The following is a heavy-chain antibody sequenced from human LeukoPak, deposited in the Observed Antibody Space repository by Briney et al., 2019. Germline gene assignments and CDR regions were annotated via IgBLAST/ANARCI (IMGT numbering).Heavy chain of an antibody. CDR3: ARGVRGVLLGNFDY. J-gene: IGHJ4*02. CDR2: INHSGST. Sequence: SETLSLTCAVYGGSFSGYYWSWIRQPPGKGLEWIGEINHSGSTNYNPSLKSRVTISVDTSKNQFSLKLSSVTAADTAVYYCARGVRGVLLGNFDYWGQGTLVTVSP. D-gene: IGHD3-10*01. CDR1: GGSFSGYY. V-gene: IGHV4-34*01.